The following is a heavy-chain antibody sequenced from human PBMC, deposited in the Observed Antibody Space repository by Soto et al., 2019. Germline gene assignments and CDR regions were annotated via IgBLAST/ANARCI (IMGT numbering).Heavy chain of an antibody. CDR1: GFTFSSYG. D-gene: IGHD1-7*01. Sequence: QVQLVESGGGVVQPGRSLRLSCTASGFTFSSYGIHWVRQAPGKGLEWVAVIWYDGSNKYYADSVKGRFTISRDNSKNTLYLLMNRLRAEDTAVYYCARDAWVWNSDYYFDYWGQGTLVTVSS. V-gene: IGHV3-33*01. J-gene: IGHJ4*02. CDR3: ARDAWVWNSDYYFDY. CDR2: IWYDGSNK.